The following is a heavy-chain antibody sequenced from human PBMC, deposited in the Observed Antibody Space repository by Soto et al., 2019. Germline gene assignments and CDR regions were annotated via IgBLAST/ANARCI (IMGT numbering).Heavy chain of an antibody. V-gene: IGHV3-23*01. J-gene: IGHJ3*02. CDR2: ISGSGGST. CDR3: AKGEGAGGSGTSDAFDI. CDR1: GFTFSSYA. D-gene: IGHD3-10*01. Sequence: GGSLRLSCTASGFTFSSYAMSWVRQAPGKGLEWVSAISGSGGSTYYADSVKGRFTISRDNSKNTLYLQMNSLRAEDTAVYYCAKGEGAGGSGTSDAFDIWGQGTMVTVSS.